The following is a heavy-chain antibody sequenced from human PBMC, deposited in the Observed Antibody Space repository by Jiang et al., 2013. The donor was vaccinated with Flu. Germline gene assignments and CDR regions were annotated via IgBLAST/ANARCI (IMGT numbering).Heavy chain of an antibody. CDR2: IKSKTDGGTT. CDR1: GFTFSNAW. D-gene: IGHD6-19*01. Sequence: VQLVESGGGLVKPGGSLRLSCAASGFTFSNAWMSWVRQAPGKGLEWVGRIKSKTDGGTTDYPAPVKVRFTISRDDSKNMLYLQMNSLKTEDTAVYYCTTGYSSGWYRGYYYGMDVWGQGTTVTVSS. CDR3: TTGYSSGWYRGYYYGMDV. J-gene: IGHJ6*02. V-gene: IGHV3-15*01.